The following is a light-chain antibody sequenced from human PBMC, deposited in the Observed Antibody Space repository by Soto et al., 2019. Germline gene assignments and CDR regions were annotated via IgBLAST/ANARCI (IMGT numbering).Light chain of an antibody. Sequence: QYALAQPASVCVSRGQSITIAYNGTSSDVGRYNYVSWFQQHPGKVPKLIIYDVNNWPSGVSDRFSSSKSGNTASLTISGLQPEDEADYYCSSFTTSSTFVFGTGTKVTVL. CDR2: DVN. J-gene: IGLJ1*01. CDR1: SSDVGRYNY. CDR3: SSFTTSSTFV. V-gene: IGLV2-14*03.